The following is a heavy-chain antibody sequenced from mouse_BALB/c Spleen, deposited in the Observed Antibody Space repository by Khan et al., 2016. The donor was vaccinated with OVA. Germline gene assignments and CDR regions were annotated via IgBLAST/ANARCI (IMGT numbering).Heavy chain of an antibody. V-gene: IGHV2-6-4*01. CDR3: ASAYYRNDGYYAMDY. CDR1: GFSLSRYN. Sequence: QVQLKESGPGLVAPSQSLSITCTVSGFSLSRYNIHWVRQPPGKGLEWLGMIWGGGGPAYNSTLKSRLNISKDNSKSQVFLKMHSLQTDDTDMYYCASAYYRNDGYYAMDYWGQGTSVTVSS. CDR2: IWGGGGP. J-gene: IGHJ4*01. D-gene: IGHD2-14*01.